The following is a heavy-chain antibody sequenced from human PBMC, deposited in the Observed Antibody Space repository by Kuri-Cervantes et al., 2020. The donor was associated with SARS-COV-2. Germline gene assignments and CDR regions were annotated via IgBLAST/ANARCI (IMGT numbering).Heavy chain of an antibody. CDR2: LSYDGSNK. V-gene: IGHV3-30*03. CDR3: ARDPGYCSSTSCYVAYFDY. J-gene: IGHJ4*02. Sequence: GESLKISCAASGFTFTSFGMHWVRQAPGKGLEWVAFLSYDGSNKYYADSVKGRFTISRDNSKNTLYLQMNSLRAEDTAVYYCARDPGYCSSTSCYVAYFDYWGQGTLVTVSS. CDR1: GFTFTSFG. D-gene: IGHD2-2*01.